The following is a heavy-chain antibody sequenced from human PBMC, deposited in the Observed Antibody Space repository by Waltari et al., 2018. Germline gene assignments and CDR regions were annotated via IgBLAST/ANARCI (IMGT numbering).Heavy chain of an antibody. CDR3: VRDRERVALLNWFDP. J-gene: IGHJ5*02. Sequence: QLQLQESGPGLVKPSETLSLTCTVSRSSISNNNYYWGWVRQPPGKGLEWIGSFYKSGTTYYNPSLKSRVTISVDTSNNQFSLKLNSVTAADTAVYYCVRDRERVALLNWFDPWGQGTLVTVSS. D-gene: IGHD2-15*01. CDR1: RSSISNNNYY. CDR2: FYKSGTT. V-gene: IGHV4-39*07.